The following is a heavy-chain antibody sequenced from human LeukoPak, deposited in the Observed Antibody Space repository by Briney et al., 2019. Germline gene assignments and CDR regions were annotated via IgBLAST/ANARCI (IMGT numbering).Heavy chain of an antibody. J-gene: IGHJ4*02. D-gene: IGHD5-18*01. V-gene: IGHV1-69*13. CDR3: ATWIQPLERFDY. CDR2: IIPIFGTA. CDR1: GGTFSSYA. Sequence: GASVKVSCKASGGTFSSYAISWVRQAPGQGLEWMGGIIPIFGTANYAQKFQGRVTITADESTSTAYMELSSLRSEDTAVYYCATWIQPLERFDYWGQGTLVTVSS.